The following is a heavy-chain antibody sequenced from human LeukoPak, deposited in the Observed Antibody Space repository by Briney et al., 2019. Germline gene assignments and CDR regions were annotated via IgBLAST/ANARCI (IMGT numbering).Heavy chain of an antibody. Sequence: GASVKVSCKASGYTFTGYYMHWVRQAPGQGLEWMGWINPNSGGTNYAQKFQGRVTMTRDTSISTAYMELSWLRSDDTAVYYCARGGWSTSLNWFDPWGQGTLVTVSS. V-gene: IGHV1-2*02. CDR1: GYTFTGYY. J-gene: IGHJ5*02. D-gene: IGHD2-2*01. CDR2: INPNSGGT. CDR3: ARGGWSTSLNWFDP.